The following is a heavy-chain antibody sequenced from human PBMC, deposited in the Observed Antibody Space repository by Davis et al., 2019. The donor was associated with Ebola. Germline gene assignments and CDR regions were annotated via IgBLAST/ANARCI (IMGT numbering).Heavy chain of an antibody. D-gene: IGHD4-11*01. V-gene: IGHV3-66*02. J-gene: IGHJ4*02. CDR3: ARDREYSSSRASDC. CDR1: GFTVSDSY. CDR2: IYSGGGR. Sequence: PGGSLRLSCAASGFTVSDSYMSRVRQAPGKGLECVSVIYSGGGRYYADPVKGRFTISRDNSKNTLYLQMNDVRSDDTAVYYCARDREYSSSRASDCWGEGTLVTVSS.